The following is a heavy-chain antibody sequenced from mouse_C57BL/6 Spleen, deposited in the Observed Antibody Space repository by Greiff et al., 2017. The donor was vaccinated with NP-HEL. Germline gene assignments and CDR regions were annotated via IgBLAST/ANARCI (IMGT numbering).Heavy chain of an antibody. V-gene: IGHV1-54*01. Sequence: VKLMESGAELVRPGTSVKVSCKASGYAFTNYLIEWVKQRPGQGLEWIGVINPGSGGTNYNEKFKGKATLTADKSSSTAYMQLSSLTSEDSAVYFCARGDYDSAMDYWGQGTSVTVSS. CDR2: INPGSGGT. J-gene: IGHJ4*01. D-gene: IGHD2-4*01. CDR3: ARGDYDSAMDY. CDR1: GYAFTNYL.